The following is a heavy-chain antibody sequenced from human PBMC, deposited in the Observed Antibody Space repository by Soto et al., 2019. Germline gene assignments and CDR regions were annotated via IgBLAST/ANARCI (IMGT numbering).Heavy chain of an antibody. CDR3: TRASSLGFDF. Sequence: PRGSLLLSCIPSVFTFGDYALSWVRQAPGKGLDWVGFIRRNAYGGTTDYAASVKGRFTISRDDSKSIAYLQMNSLRTEDTALYYCTRASSLGFDFWGQGTLVTVSS. CDR2: IRRNAYGGTT. D-gene: IGHD3-16*01. J-gene: IGHJ4*02. V-gene: IGHV3-49*04. CDR1: VFTFGDYA.